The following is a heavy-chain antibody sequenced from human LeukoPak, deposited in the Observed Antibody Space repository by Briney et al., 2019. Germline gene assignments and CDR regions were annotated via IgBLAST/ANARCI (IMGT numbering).Heavy chain of an antibody. V-gene: IGHV3-13*01. CDR1: RFTFSSYD. CDR3: ARGGTVVGAFDI. CDR2: IGTAGDT. Sequence: GGSLRLSCAASRFTFSSYDMHWVRQATGKGLEWVSAIGTAGDTYYPGSVKGRFTISRENAKNSLYLQMNSLRAGDTAVYYCARGGTVVGAFDIWGQGTMVTVSS. D-gene: IGHD3/OR15-3a*01. J-gene: IGHJ3*02.